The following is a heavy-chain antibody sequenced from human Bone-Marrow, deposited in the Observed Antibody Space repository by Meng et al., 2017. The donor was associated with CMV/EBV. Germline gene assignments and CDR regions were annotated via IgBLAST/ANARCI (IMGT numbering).Heavy chain of an antibody. CDR1: GYTFTSYG. CDR3: ARGRIRYGSRTSCSHYYGMDV. Sequence: ASVKVSGKASGYTFTSYGISWVRQAPGQGLEWMGWISAYNGNPNYAQKLQEIVTMTTDTSTSTAYMERRSLRSDDTAGYYCARGRIRYGSRTSCSHYYGMDVWRQGTTATVPS. CDR2: ISAYNGNP. J-gene: IGHJ6*02. V-gene: IGHV1-18*01. D-gene: IGHD2-2*01.